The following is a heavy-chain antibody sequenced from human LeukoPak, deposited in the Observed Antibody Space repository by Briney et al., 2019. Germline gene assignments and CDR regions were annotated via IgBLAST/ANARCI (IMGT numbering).Heavy chain of an antibody. CDR3: ARGAQIVVVTNWFDP. V-gene: IGHV1-46*03. Sequence: ASVKVSCKASGYTFTSYYMHWVRQAPGQGLEWMGIINPSGGSTSYVQKFQGRVTMTRDTSTSTVYMELSSLRSEDTAVYYCARGAQIVVVTNWFDPWGQGTLVTVSS. CDR1: GYTFTSYY. CDR2: INPSGGST. J-gene: IGHJ5*02. D-gene: IGHD2-2*01.